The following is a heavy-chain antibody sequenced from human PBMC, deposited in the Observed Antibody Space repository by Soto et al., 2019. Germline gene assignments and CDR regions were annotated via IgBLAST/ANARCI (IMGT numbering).Heavy chain of an antibody. CDR3: ASGGSNYGFDY. Sequence: GWSLRLSCASSGFTFISYAMSWVRQAPGKGLEWVSAISGSGGSTYYADSVKGRFTISRDNSKNTLYLQMNSLRAEDTAVYYCASGGSNYGFDYWGQGTLVTVSS. CDR2: ISGSGGST. D-gene: IGHD4-4*01. V-gene: IGHV3-23*01. J-gene: IGHJ4*02. CDR1: GFTFISYA.